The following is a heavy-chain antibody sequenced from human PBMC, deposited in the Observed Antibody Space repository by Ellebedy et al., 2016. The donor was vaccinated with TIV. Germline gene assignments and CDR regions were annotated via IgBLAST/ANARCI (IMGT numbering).Heavy chain of an antibody. CDR3: ARGLSAAVGGINWFDP. Sequence: SETLSLXCAVYGGSFSGFYWGWIRHPPGKGLEWIGEINHIGSTNNNPSLKSQVTISVETSKNQFSLKLSSVTAADTAVYYCARGLSAAVGGINWFDPWGQGTLGTVSS. V-gene: IGHV4-34*01. CDR2: INHIGST. D-gene: IGHD6-19*01. CDR1: GGSFSGFY. J-gene: IGHJ5*02.